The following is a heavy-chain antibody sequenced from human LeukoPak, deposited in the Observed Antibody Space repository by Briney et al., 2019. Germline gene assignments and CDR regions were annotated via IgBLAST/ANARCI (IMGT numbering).Heavy chain of an antibody. V-gene: IGHV4-38-2*01. J-gene: IGHJ4*02. CDR2: IDHSGSY. Sequence: KPSETLSLTCAVSGDSINSGYYWAWMRQPPGKGLEWIGSIDHSGSYYSTPSLKSRVTISLHSSKKHFSLELNSVTAADTAVYYCARGVSDSSGYRYYGGFYYFDFWGQGTLVTVSS. CDR3: ARGVSDSSGYRYYGGFYYFDF. D-gene: IGHD3-22*01. CDR1: GDSINSGYY.